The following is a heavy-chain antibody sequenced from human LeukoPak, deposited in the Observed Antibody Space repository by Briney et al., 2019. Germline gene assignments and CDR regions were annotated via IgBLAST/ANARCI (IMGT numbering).Heavy chain of an antibody. Sequence: PGESLRLSCAASGFTFSSYGMHWVRQAPGKGLEWVAVIWYDGSNKYYADSVKGRFTISRDNSKNTLYLQMNSLRAEDTAVYYCARDRSITIFEKDDAFDIWGQGTMVTVSS. J-gene: IGHJ3*02. CDR3: ARDRSITIFEKDDAFDI. CDR1: GFTFSSYG. CDR2: IWYDGSNK. D-gene: IGHD3-3*01. V-gene: IGHV3-33*01.